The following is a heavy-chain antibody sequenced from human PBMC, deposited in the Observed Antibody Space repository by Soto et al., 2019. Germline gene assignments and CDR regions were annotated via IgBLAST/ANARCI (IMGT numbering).Heavy chain of an antibody. CDR2: IYYSGST. J-gene: IGHJ4*02. CDR1: GGSMRSYY. CDR3: ARLGTPVAPFDY. V-gene: IGHV4-59*08. D-gene: IGHD4-17*01. Sequence: QVQLQESGPGLVKPSETLSLTCTVSGGSMRSYYWSWIRQPPGKGLEWIGNIYYSGSTNYNPSLKGRVTIPVDTSKRQFSLQLSSVTAADAAVYYCARLGTPVAPFDYWGQGTLVTVSS.